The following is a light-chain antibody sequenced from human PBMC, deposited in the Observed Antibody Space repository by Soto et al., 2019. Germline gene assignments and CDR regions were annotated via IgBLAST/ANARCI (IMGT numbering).Light chain of an antibody. J-gene: IGLJ3*02. Sequence: QSALTQPASVSGSPGQSITSACTGTSSDVGSYNLVSWYHQQPGKATKLMIYEVSHRSSGVSNRFSGSKSGNTASLTISGLQAEDEADYYCCAYAGSSTYWVFGGGTKLTAL. V-gene: IGLV2-23*02. CDR3: CAYAGSSTYWV. CDR2: EVS. CDR1: SSDVGSYNL.